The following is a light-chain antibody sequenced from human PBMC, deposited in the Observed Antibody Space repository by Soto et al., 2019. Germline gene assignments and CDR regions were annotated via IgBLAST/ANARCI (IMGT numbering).Light chain of an antibody. CDR1: QSVSSSY. CDR2: GAS. V-gene: IGKV3-20*01. CDR3: QQYGSSLYT. J-gene: IGKJ2*01. Sequence: EIVLTQSPGTLSLSPGERATLSCSASQSVSSSYLAWYQQKPGQAPRLLIYGASSRATGIPDRFSGRGSGTDFTLTISRLEPEDFAVYYCQQYGSSLYTFGQGTNLELK.